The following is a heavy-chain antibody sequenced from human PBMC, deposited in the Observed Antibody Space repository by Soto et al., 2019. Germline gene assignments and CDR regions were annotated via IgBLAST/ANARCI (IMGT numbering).Heavy chain of an antibody. CDR2: TDYSGSN. CDR1: GDSVSSNINY. Sequence: YAPLSLTSIFSGDSVSSNINYWNWIRQPPGKGLEWIGYTDYSGSNKYNPSLKSRVTIPVDTSKNQLSLKVGSVTAADTAVYDCTRADRRDCNISTCYVIDYGRQGTQVT. D-gene: IGHD2-2*01. J-gene: IGHJ4*02. CDR3: TRADRRDCNISTCYVIDY. V-gene: IGHV4-61*01.